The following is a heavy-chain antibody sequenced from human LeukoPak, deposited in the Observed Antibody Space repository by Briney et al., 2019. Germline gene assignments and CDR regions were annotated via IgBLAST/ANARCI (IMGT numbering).Heavy chain of an antibody. CDR1: GFTLSSNY. J-gene: IGHJ3*02. V-gene: IGHV3-53*01. CDR2: NYSGGST. CDR3: ARDSSGSDAFDI. D-gene: IGHD6-19*01. Sequence: GGSLRLSCAASGFTLSSNYMRWVRQAPGKGLEWVSVNYSGGSTYYTDSVKGRFTISRDNSKNTLYLQMNSLRAEDTAVYYCARDSSGSDAFDIWGQGTMVTVSS.